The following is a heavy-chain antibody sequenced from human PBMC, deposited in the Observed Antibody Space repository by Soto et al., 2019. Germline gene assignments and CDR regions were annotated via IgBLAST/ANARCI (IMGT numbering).Heavy chain of an antibody. Sequence: GSLRLSCVATGFTVSGYWMSWVRQAPGKGLEWVANIKQDGSEKHYVDSVKGRFTISKDNAKNSLFLQMNSLRAEDTAVYYCARALVVVTEYFDYWGQGILVTVSS. CDR3: ARALVVVTEYFDY. V-gene: IGHV3-7*03. J-gene: IGHJ4*02. D-gene: IGHD3-22*01. CDR2: IKQDGSEK. CDR1: GFTVSGYW.